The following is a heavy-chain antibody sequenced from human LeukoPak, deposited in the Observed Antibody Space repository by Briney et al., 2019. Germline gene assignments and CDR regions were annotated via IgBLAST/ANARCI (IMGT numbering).Heavy chain of an antibody. Sequence: SQTLSLTCTVSGGSFTSGGYYWSWIRQPPGKGLEWMGYIYYTGSTHYNPSLKSRISMSVDTSKRQFSLNLMSVTGADTAIYYSARDKVTVTGNWFDSWGQGTLVAVSS. CDR3: ARDKVTVTGNWFDS. J-gene: IGHJ5*01. D-gene: IGHD4-17*01. CDR2: IYYTGST. V-gene: IGHV4-31*03. CDR1: GGSFTSGGYY.